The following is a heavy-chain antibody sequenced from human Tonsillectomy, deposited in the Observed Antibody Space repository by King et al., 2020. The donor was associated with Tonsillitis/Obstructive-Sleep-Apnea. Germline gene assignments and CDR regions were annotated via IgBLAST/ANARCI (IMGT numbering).Heavy chain of an antibody. CDR2: VNHSGST. CDR3: ASGDLTYYAILTANYKGEKGPYYFDN. J-gene: IGHJ4*02. D-gene: IGHD3-9*01. CDR1: GGSFSGYS. Sequence: VQLQQWGAGLLKPSETLSLTCAVYGGSFSGYSWSWIRQPPGKGLEWIGEVNHSGSTNYNPSVKSRVTISVDTSKNQFSLKLSSVTAADTAMYYCASGDLTYYAILTANYKGEKGPYYFDNWGQGTLVTVSS. V-gene: IGHV4-34*01.